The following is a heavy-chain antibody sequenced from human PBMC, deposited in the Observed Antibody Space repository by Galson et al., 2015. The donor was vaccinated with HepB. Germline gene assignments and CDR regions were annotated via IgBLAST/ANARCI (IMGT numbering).Heavy chain of an antibody. Sequence: TLSLTCTVSGGSISSGSYYWSWIRQPAGKGLEWIGRIYTSGSTNYNPSLKSRVTMSVDTSKNQFSLKLSSVTAADTAVYYCARERRYVRGAFDIWGQGTMVTVSS. CDR2: IYTSGST. CDR1: GGSISSGSYY. CDR3: ARERRYVRGAFDI. D-gene: IGHD1-1*01. V-gene: IGHV4-61*02. J-gene: IGHJ3*02.